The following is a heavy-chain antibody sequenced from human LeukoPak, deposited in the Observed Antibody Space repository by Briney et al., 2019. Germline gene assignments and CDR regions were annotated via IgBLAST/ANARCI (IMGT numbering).Heavy chain of an antibody. CDR2: IYTSGST. CDR1: GNSFGDYY. D-gene: IGHD2-21*01. CDR3: ARQAPGAVVVLYYFDY. V-gene: IGHV4-4*07. J-gene: IGHJ4*02. Sequence: SETLSLTCTVSGNSFGDYYWSWIRQPAGKGLEWIGRIYTSGSTTYNPSLKSRVTMSVDTSKNQFSLKLSSVTAADTAVYYCARQAPGAVVVLYYFDYWGQGTLVTVSS.